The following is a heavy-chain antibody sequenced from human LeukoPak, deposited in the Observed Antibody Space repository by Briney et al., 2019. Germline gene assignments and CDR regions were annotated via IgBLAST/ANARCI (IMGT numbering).Heavy chain of an antibody. V-gene: IGHV1-2*04. Sequence: ASVKVSCKASGYTFTGYYMHWVRQAPGQGLEWMGWINPNSGGTNYAQKFQGWVTMTRDTSISTAYMELSRLRSDDTAVYYCARWAVEMATIGFDYWGQGTLVTVSS. CDR3: ARWAVEMATIGFDY. J-gene: IGHJ4*02. CDR2: INPNSGGT. CDR1: GYTFTGYY. D-gene: IGHD5-24*01.